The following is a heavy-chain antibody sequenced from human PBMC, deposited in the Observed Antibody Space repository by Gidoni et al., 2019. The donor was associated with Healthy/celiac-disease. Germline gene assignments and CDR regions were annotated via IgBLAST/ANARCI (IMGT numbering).Heavy chain of an antibody. CDR1: GSISSSSYS. CDR3: ARDLRITLVRGVISGGNWFDP. V-gene: IGHV4-39*07. CDR2: IYYTWST. Sequence: GSISSSSYSLGWIRQPPRKGLEWIGSIYYTWSTYYNPSLKSRVTISVDTSKNHFSLKLTSVTAADTAVYYCARDLRITLVRGVISGGNWFDPWGQGTLVTVSS. D-gene: IGHD3-10*01. J-gene: IGHJ5*02.